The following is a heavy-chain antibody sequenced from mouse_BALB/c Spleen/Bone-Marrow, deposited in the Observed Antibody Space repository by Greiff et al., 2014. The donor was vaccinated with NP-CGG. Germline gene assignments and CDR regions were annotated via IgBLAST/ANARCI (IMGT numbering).Heavy chain of an antibody. J-gene: IGHJ4*01. CDR1: GYTFTDYE. Sequence: LVESGAELVRPGASVTLSCKASGYTFTDYEMHWVKQTPVHGLEWIGAIDPETGGTAYNQKFKGKATLTADKSSSTAYMELCSLTSEDSAVYYCRAYYRYDGYAMDYWGQGTSVTVSS. D-gene: IGHD2-14*01. V-gene: IGHV1-15*01. CDR2: IDPETGGT. CDR3: RAYYRYDGYAMDY.